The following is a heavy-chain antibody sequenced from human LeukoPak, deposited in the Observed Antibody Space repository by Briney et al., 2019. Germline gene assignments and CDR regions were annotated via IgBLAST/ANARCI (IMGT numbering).Heavy chain of an antibody. D-gene: IGHD3-22*01. CDR2: TWYDGSNK. Sequence: GGSLRLSCAASGFTFSDHGMHWVRQAPGKGLEWVAVTWYDGSNKYYADSVKGRFTISRDNSKNTLYLQMNSLRAEDTAVYYCALGSSGYYWPFDYWGQGTLVTVSS. J-gene: IGHJ4*02. CDR3: ALGSSGYYWPFDY. CDR1: GFTFSDHG. V-gene: IGHV3-33*01.